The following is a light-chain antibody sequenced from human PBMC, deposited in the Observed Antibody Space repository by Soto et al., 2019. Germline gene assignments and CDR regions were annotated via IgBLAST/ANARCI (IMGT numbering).Light chain of an antibody. CDR3: MQALQTPPT. Sequence: DLVMTQSPLSLPVTPGEPASISCRSSQSLLHSNGYIYLDWYLQKPGQSPQLLIFLGSNRASGAPDRFSGSGSHTDFTLKISRVEAEDVGVYYCMQALQTPPTFGQGTKVDIK. J-gene: IGKJ1*01. CDR2: LGS. V-gene: IGKV2-28*01. CDR1: QSLLHSNGYIY.